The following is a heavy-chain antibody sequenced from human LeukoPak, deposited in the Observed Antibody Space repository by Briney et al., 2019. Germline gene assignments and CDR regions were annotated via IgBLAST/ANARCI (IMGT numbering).Heavy chain of an antibody. Sequence: GGSLRLSCAASGFSLGDYGMSWVRQAPGKGLEWASGITWNGGGTYYADSVEGRITISRDNAKNSLYLQMNSLRAEDTAFYYCTSHRGGFWGQGTLVTVSS. CDR1: GFSLGDYG. V-gene: IGHV3-20*04. CDR3: TSHRGGF. CDR2: ITWNGGGT. D-gene: IGHD2-15*01. J-gene: IGHJ4*02.